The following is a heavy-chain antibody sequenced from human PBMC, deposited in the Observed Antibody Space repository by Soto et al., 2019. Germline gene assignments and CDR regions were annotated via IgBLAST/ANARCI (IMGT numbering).Heavy chain of an antibody. CDR2: IYYSGST. Sequence: SETLSLTCTVSGGSISSYYWSWIRQPPGKGLEWIGYIYYSGSTNYNPSLKSRVTISVDTSKNQFSLKLSSVTAADTAVYYCARSPGFFFYDFGSGSNWFVPLRHGIPVSVPQ. V-gene: IGHV4-59*01. D-gene: IGHD3-3*01. J-gene: IGHJ5*02. CDR1: GGSISSYY. CDR3: ARSPGFFFYDFGSGSNWFVP.